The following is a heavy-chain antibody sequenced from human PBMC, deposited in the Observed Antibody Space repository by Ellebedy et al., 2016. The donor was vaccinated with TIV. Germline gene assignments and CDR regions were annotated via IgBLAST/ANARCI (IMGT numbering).Heavy chain of an antibody. V-gene: IGHV3-33*05. J-gene: IGHJ4*02. CDR3: SRDSVWFGEYYFDY. CDR1: GFTFSRYG. CDR2: ISDDRCNE. Sequence: PGGSLRLSCTASGFTFSRYGIHWVRQAPGKGLEWVAFISDDRCNEQYADAVKGRFTVSRDNSKNVAYLHLKGLRGDDTDLYYCSRDSVWFGEYYFDYWGQGTRVTVSS. D-gene: IGHD3-10*01.